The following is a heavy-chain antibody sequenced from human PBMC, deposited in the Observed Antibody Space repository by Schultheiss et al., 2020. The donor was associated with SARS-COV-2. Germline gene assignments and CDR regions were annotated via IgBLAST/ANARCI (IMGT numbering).Heavy chain of an antibody. CDR3: ARGGRRFDP. J-gene: IGHJ5*02. V-gene: IGHV3-20*04. Sequence: GGSLRLSCAASGFSFSPYGMHWVRQTPGKGLEWVSAISWNGVSTGYADSVKGRFTISRDNAKNSLYLQMNSLRVGDTAVYYCARGGRRFDPWGQGTLVTVSS. CDR2: ISWNGVST. CDR1: GFSFSPYG.